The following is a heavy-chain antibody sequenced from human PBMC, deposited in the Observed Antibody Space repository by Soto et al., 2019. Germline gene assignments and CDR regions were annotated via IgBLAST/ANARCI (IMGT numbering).Heavy chain of an antibody. Sequence: GASVKVSCKASGYTFTSYGISCVRQAPGQGLEWMGWISAYNGNTNYAQKLQGRVTMTTDTSTSTAYMELSSLISEDTAVYYCARPKDYDDCLDLWGQGTLVTVSS. D-gene: IGHD3-22*01. J-gene: IGHJ4*02. CDR2: ISAYNGNT. CDR3: ARPKDYDDCLDL. V-gene: IGHV1-18*01. CDR1: GYTFTSYG.